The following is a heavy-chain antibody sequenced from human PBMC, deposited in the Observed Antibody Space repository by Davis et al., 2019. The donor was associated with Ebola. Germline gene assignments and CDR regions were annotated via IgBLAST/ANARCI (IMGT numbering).Heavy chain of an antibody. D-gene: IGHD3-16*01. V-gene: IGHV3-30*04. Sequence: GESLKISCAVSGITFSRYAMHWVRQAPGKGLEWVTDIAYDGRYESSAESVKGRFTISRDNSKSKLYLQMNSLRLEDTGVYYCVRDYNDGIGRFDYWGQGTLVTVSS. CDR3: VRDYNDGIGRFDY. CDR2: IAYDGRYE. J-gene: IGHJ4*02. CDR1: GITFSRYA.